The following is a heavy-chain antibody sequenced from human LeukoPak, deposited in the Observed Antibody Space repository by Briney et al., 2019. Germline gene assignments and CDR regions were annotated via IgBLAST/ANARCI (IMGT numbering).Heavy chain of an antibody. Sequence: SETLSLTCTVSGGSISSGSYYWSWIRQPAGKGLEWIGRIYTSGSTNYNPSLKSRVTISVDTSKNQFSLRLSSVTAADTAMYYCARGTLYSGWSYYFDYWGQGSQVTVSS. J-gene: IGHJ4*02. V-gene: IGHV4-61*02. CDR2: IYTSGST. D-gene: IGHD6-19*01. CDR1: GGSISSGSYY. CDR3: ARGTLYSGWSYYFDY.